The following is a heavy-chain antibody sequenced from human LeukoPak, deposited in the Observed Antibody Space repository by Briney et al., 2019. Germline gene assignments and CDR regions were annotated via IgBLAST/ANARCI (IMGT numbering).Heavy chain of an antibody. J-gene: IGHJ4*02. CDR2: INHSGST. CDR1: GGSFSGYY. V-gene: IGHV4-34*01. D-gene: IGHD2-8*01. CDR3: ARYCTNGVCYTGSNFDY. Sequence: PSETLSLTCAVYGGSFSGYYWSWIRQPPGKGLEWIGEINHSGSTNYNPSLKSRVTISVDTSKNQFSLKLSSVTAADTAVYYCARYCTNGVCYTGSNFDYWGQGTLVTVSS.